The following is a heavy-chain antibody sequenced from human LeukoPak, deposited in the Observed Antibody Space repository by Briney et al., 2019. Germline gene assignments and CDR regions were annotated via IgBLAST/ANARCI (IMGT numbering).Heavy chain of an antibody. J-gene: IGHJ4*02. Sequence: GGSLRLSCAASGFTFSSYAMHWVRQAPGKGLEWVAVISYDGSNKYYADSVKGRFTISRDNSKNTLYLQMNSLRAEDTAVYYCARGRGIVVVEDYWGQGTLVTVSS. CDR1: GFTFSSYA. V-gene: IGHV3-30-3*01. CDR2: ISYDGSNK. D-gene: IGHD3-22*01. CDR3: ARGRGIVVVEDY.